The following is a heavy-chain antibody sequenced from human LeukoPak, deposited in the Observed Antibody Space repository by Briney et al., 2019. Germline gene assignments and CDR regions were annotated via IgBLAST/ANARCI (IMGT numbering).Heavy chain of an antibody. CDR3: ARDPVYSGWYAERAFDI. D-gene: IGHD6-19*01. Sequence: PSQTLSLTCTVSGGSISSGGYYWSWIRQHPGKGLEWIGYIYYSGSTYYNPSLKSRVTISVDTSKNQFSLKLSSVTAADTAVYYCARDPVYSGWYAERAFDIWGQGTMVTVSS. CDR1: GGSISSGGYY. V-gene: IGHV4-31*03. J-gene: IGHJ3*02. CDR2: IYYSGST.